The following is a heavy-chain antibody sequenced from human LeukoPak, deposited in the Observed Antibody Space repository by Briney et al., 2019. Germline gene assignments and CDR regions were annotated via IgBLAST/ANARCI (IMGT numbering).Heavy chain of an antibody. Sequence: GGSLRLSCAASGFIFSNYAMNWVRQAPGKGLEWVSTIRESGGDTHYADSVKGRFTISRDNSKSTLYLQMDSLRADDTCVYYCAKVLFPGGHAIFYYWGQGTLVTVSS. CDR2: IRESGGDT. V-gene: IGHV3-23*01. J-gene: IGHJ4*02. CDR1: GFIFSNYA. D-gene: IGHD2-15*01. CDR3: AKVLFPGGHAIFYY.